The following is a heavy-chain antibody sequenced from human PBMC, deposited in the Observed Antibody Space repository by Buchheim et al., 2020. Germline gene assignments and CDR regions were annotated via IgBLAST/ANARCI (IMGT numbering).Heavy chain of an antibody. J-gene: IGHJ4*02. CDR2: ISYDGSNK. V-gene: IGHV3-30*18. Sequence: QVQLVESGGGVVQPGRSLRLSCAASGFTFSSYGMHWVRQAPGKGLEWVAVISYDGSNKYYADSVKGRFTISRDNSKNTLYLQMSSLRAEDTAVYYCAKTHDFWSGYYSHFDYWGQGTL. CDR3: AKTHDFWSGYYSHFDY. CDR1: GFTFSSYG. D-gene: IGHD3-3*01.